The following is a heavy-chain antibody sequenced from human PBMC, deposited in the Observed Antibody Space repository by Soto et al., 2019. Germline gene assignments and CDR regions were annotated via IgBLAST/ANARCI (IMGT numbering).Heavy chain of an antibody. CDR2: INQSGST. Sequence: QVQLQQWGAGLLTPSETLSLNCAVYGGSFSGYYWNWIRQPPGKGLEWIGEINQSGSTNYNPSLKSRVTISVDTSKNQFSLKLSSVTAADTAVYYCARGNLRYPSRPLDVWGQGTTVTVSS. CDR3: ARGNLRYPSRPLDV. D-gene: IGHD3-9*01. V-gene: IGHV4-34*01. J-gene: IGHJ6*02. CDR1: GGSFSGYY.